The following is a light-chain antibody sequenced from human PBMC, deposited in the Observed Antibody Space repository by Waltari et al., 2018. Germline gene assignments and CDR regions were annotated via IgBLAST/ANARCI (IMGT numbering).Light chain of an antibody. J-gene: IGKJ1*01. CDR3: QQNNTYPLK. Sequence: DIQMTQSPSTLSASVGDRLTITCRASQNLNSWLAWYQQISGKAPKFLIFQASSLESRGPSMVSSSGSGTEFTLNISSPQADDFGTYYWQQNNTYPLKVGLGTKVEIK. V-gene: IGKV1-5*03. CDR2: QAS. CDR1: QNLNSW.